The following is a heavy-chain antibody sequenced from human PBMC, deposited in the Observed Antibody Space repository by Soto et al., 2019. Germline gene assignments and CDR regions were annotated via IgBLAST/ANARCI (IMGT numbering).Heavy chain of an antibody. J-gene: IGHJ4*02. D-gene: IGHD2-15*01. CDR3: ATDRFCDGGSCRTRVY. CDR2: LTVGVRDT. CDR1: GIMFSGYA. Sequence: EVQLLESGGGLFQPGGSLKLSCATSGIMFSGYALSWVRQAPGKGLEWVSGLTVGVRDTSYAHSVDGRFTVSGDSSSGTLYLQMNYLRADDTAVYYCATDRFCDGGSCRTRVYWGLGTLVTVSS. V-gene: IGHV3-23*01.